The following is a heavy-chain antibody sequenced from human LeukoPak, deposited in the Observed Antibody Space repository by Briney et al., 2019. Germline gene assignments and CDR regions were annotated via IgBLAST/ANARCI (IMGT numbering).Heavy chain of an antibody. J-gene: IGHJ4*02. V-gene: IGHV3-30-3*02. CDR1: GFTFSSYA. CDR3: AKTSGGNY. CDR2: ISYDGSNK. Sequence: GGSLRLSCAASGFTFSSYAMHWVRQAPGKGLEWVAVISYDGSNKYYADSVKGRFTISRDNSKNTLYLQMNSLRAEDTAEYYCAKTSGGNYWGQGTLVTVSS. D-gene: IGHD2-15*01.